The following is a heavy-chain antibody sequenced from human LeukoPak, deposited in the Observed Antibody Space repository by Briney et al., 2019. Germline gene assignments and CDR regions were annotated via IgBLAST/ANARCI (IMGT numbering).Heavy chain of an antibody. J-gene: IGHJ6*04. V-gene: IGHV3-30*18. Sequence: GGSLRLSCAASGLIFSAYGMHWVRQAPGKGLEWVAIISYDGSHKYYTDSVKGRFTISRDNSNDTLYLQMNSLSAQDTAVYYCANADSGNDRPDHYCGLDVWGKGTTVTVSS. D-gene: IGHD5-12*01. CDR3: ANADSGNDRPDHYCGLDV. CDR1: GLIFSAYG. CDR2: ISYDGSHK.